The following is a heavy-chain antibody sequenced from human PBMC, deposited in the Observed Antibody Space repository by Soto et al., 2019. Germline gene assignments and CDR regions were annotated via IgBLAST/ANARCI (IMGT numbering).Heavy chain of an antibody. J-gene: IGHJ6*02. Sequence: QVQLVQSGAEVKKPGSSVKVSCKASGGTFSSYAISWVRQDPGQGLEWMGGIIPIFGTANYAQKFQGRVTITADKSTSTAYMELSSLRSEDTAVYYCASYTGYSRGSDGVYYYYGMDVWGQGTTVTVSS. CDR3: ASYTGYSRGSDGVYYYYGMDV. V-gene: IGHV1-69*06. CDR1: GGTFSSYA. CDR2: IIPIFGTA. D-gene: IGHD6-19*01.